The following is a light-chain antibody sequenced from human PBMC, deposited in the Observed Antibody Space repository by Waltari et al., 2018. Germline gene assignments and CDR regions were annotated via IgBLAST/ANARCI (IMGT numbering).Light chain of an antibody. CDR1: SSDVGSYNL. Sequence: QSALTQPASVSGSPGQSITFSCTGTSSDVGSYNLVSWYQQHPGKAPKLMIYEVSKRRSGVSNRFAGAKSGNTASLTISGLQAEDEADYYCCSYAGSSTFVFGGGTKLTVL. CDR3: CSYAGSSTFV. CDR2: EVS. J-gene: IGLJ3*02. V-gene: IGLV2-23*02.